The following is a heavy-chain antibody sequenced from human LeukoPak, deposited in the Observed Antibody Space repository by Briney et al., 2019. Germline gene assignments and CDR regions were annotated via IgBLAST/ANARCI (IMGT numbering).Heavy chain of an antibody. CDR1: GGSISSYY. Sequence: SETLSLTCTVSGGSISSYYWSWIRQPAGKGLEWIGRIYTSGSTNYNPSLKSRVTISVDKSKNQFSLKLSSVTAADTAVYYCARHGSVTTPFDYWSQGTLVTVSS. CDR2: IYTSGST. V-gene: IGHV4-4*07. D-gene: IGHD4-17*01. CDR3: ARHGSVTTPFDY. J-gene: IGHJ4*02.